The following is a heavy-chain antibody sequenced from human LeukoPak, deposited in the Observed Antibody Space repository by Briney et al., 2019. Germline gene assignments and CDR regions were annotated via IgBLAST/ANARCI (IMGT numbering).Heavy chain of an antibody. Sequence: PSQTLSLTCTVSGGSISSRSYYWSWIRQPAGKGLEWIGRIDTSGSTNFNPSLKSRVTISVDTSKNQFSLRLSSVPAADTAVYYCARGLRYFGWLYESWGQGSLVTVSS. CDR1: GGSISSRSYY. J-gene: IGHJ5*02. CDR2: IDTSGST. D-gene: IGHD3-9*01. V-gene: IGHV4-61*02. CDR3: ARGLRYFGWLYES.